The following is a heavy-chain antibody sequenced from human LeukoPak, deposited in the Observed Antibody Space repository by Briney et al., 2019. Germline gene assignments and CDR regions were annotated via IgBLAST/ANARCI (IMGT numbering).Heavy chain of an antibody. V-gene: IGHV3-53*01. CDR1: GFSVNNNY. J-gene: IGHJ4*02. CDR3: AGGSYYGSGSRPGYIEY. CDR2: MDNFGYK. D-gene: IGHD3-10*01. Sequence: PGGSLRLSCAASGFSVNNNYMNWVRQATGKGLEWVSLMDNFGYKHYADSVEGRVTIARDSSRNKVYLKLNSLRAEDTAVYYCAGGSYYGSGSRPGYIEYWGQGTLVTVSS.